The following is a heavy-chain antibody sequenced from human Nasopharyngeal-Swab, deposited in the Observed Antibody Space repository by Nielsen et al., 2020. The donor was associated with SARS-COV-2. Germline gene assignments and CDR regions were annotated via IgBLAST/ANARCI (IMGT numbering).Heavy chain of an antibody. V-gene: IGHV3-33*01. J-gene: IGHJ3*02. Sequence: LKISCAASGFTFRDYGMHWVRQAPGKGLEWVAVIWQDGTPQYHAASVKGRFTISRDNSENTASLQMNSLRAEDTAVYYCARVRSGSYRDAFDIWGQGTMVTVSS. CDR2: IWQDGTPQ. D-gene: IGHD1-26*01. CDR3: ARVRSGSYRDAFDI. CDR1: GFTFRDYG.